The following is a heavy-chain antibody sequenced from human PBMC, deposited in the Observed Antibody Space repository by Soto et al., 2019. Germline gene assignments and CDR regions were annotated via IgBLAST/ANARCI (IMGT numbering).Heavy chain of an antibody. Sequence: GASVKVSCKASGYSFTSYCISWVRQAPGQGLECMGWISVYNGNTHYAQKFQGRVTMTADTSTSTAYMELKSLRSDDTAVYYCARVEQSLLFQFWGLGTLVTVSS. J-gene: IGHJ4*02. CDR3: ARVEQSLLFQF. V-gene: IGHV1-18*04. CDR1: GYSFTSYC. D-gene: IGHD6-19*01. CDR2: ISVYNGNT.